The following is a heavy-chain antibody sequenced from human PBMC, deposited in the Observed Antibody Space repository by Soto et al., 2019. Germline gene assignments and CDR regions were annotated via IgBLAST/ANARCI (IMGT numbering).Heavy chain of an antibody. Sequence: PGGSLRLSCAASGFTFSSYGMHWVRQAPGKGLEWVAVIWYDGSNKYYADSVKGRFTISRDNSKNTLYLQMNSLRAEDTAVYYCARDRGWEIYYYYYYMDVWGKGTTVTVSS. CDR3: ARDRGWEIYYYYYYMDV. CDR1: GFTFSSYG. J-gene: IGHJ6*03. CDR2: IWYDGSNK. V-gene: IGHV3-33*01. D-gene: IGHD1-26*01.